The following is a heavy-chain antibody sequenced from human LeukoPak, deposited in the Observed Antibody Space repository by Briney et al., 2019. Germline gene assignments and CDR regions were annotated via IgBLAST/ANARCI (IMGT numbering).Heavy chain of an antibody. D-gene: IGHD3-3*01. CDR1: GFTFSSNW. J-gene: IGHJ6*04. CDR3: ARQRFGDV. Sequence: GGSLRLSCVASGFTFSSNWMTWGRQAPGKGLEWGANIKQDGSEKNYVDSVKGRFTISRDNAKNSLYLQMNSLRAEDTAVYYCARQRFGDVWGKGTTVTVSS. CDR2: IKQDGSEK. V-gene: IGHV3-7*02.